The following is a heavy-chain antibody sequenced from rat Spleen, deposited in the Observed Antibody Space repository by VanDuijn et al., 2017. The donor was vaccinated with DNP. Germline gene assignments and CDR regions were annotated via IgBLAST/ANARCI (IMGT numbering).Heavy chain of an antibody. Sequence: EVRLVEPGGGLVQRGRSLKPSGAASGFISSAYYLPFARQTPTKGLEWGAYTNYAGGSTYNGDSVKGRFTISRDNAKSTLYLQINSLRSEDMATYYCARHVLPLRVWDYWGQGVMVTVSS. D-gene: IGHD1-4*01. CDR3: ARHVLPLRVWDY. J-gene: IGHJ2*01. V-gene: IGHV5-22*01. CDR1: GFISSAYY. CDR2: TNYAGGST.